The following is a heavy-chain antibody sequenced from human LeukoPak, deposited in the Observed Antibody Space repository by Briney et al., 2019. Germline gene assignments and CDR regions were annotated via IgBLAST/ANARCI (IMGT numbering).Heavy chain of an antibody. V-gene: IGHV4-34*01. J-gene: IGHJ4*02. CDR1: GGSFSGYY. CDR2: INHSGST. Sequence: SETLSLTCAVYGGSFSGYYWSWIRQPPGKGLEWLGEINHSGSTNYNPSLKSRVTISVDTSKNQFSLKLSSVTAADTAVYYCAAPSRYCTNGVCYAYWGQGTLVTVSS. D-gene: IGHD2-8*01. CDR3: AAPSRYCTNGVCYAY.